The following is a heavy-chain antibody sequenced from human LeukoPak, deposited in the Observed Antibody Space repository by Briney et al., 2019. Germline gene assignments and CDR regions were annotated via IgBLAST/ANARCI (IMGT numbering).Heavy chain of an antibody. D-gene: IGHD3-9*01. CDR2: FYPGDSDI. CDR1: GYTFTSNW. V-gene: IGHV5-51*01. Sequence: GEPLKISCKASGYTFTSNWIGWLRQMPGKDLEWMGIFYPGDSDIRYSPSFQGQVTISADNSITPAYLQWSSLKASDTAMYYCARQPTNDFDILTGYYNAFDIWGQGTMVTVSS. CDR3: ARQPTNDFDILTGYYNAFDI. J-gene: IGHJ3*02.